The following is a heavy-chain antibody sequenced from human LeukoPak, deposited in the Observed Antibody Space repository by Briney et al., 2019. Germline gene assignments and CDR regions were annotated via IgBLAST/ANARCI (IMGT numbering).Heavy chain of an antibody. CDR2: ISGSGGST. V-gene: IGHV3-23*01. CDR1: GFTFSSYG. J-gene: IGHJ4*02. D-gene: IGHD3-22*01. CDR3: ARGTYYDSRGYSGVRLFDY. Sequence: PGGSLRLSCAASGFTFSSYGMSWVRQAPGKGLEWVSAISGSGGSTYYADSVKGRFTISRDNSKNTLYLQMNSLRAEDTAVYYCARGTYYDSRGYSGVRLFDYWGQGTLVTVSS.